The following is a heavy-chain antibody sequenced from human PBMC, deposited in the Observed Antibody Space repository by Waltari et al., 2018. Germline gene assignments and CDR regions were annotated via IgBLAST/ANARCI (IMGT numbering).Heavy chain of an antibody. Sequence: QVQLVASGGGVVQPGRSLRLSCAASGFTFVTAGMHWVRQAPGKGLEVVAVFSKDGIEKYFADSVLGRVSVARDNSKIAVYLQMTSLRPVDKAIYYCSKKYGHSYSFDSWGRGTLVTVSS. V-gene: IGHV3-30*18. J-gene: IGHJ4*01. D-gene: IGHD3-10*01. CDR1: GFTFVTAG. CDR2: FSKDGIEK. CDR3: SKKYGHSYSFDS.